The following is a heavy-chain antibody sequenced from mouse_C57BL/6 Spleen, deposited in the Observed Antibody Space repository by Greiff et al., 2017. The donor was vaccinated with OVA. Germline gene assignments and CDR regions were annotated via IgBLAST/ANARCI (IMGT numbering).Heavy chain of an antibody. CDR3: ARDSWFAY. J-gene: IGHJ3*01. CDR1: GFTFSDYY. V-gene: IGHV5-12*01. Sequence: EVQLVESGGGLVQPGGSLKLSCAASGFTFSDYYMSWVRQTPEKRLEWVAYISNGGGSTYYPDTVKGRFTISRDNAKNTLYLQMSRLKSEDTAMYYCARDSWFAYWGQGTLVTVSA. CDR2: ISNGGGST.